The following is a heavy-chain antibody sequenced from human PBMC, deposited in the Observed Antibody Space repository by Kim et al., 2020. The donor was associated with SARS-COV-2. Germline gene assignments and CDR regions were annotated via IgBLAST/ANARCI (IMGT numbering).Heavy chain of an antibody. CDR1: GFTFSSYG. Sequence: GGSLRLSCAASGFTFSSYGMHWVRQAPGKGLEWVAVIWYDGSNKYYADSVKGRFTISRDNSKNTLYLQMNSLRAEDTAVYYCAREGESNSSGWSADEGFDYWGQGTLVTVSS. V-gene: IGHV3-33*01. D-gene: IGHD6-19*01. CDR3: AREGESNSSGWSADEGFDY. CDR2: IWYDGSNK. J-gene: IGHJ4*02.